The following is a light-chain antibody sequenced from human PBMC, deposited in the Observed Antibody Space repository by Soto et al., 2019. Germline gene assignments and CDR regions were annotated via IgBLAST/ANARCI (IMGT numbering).Light chain of an antibody. CDR1: SSDVGGYNY. J-gene: IGLJ1*01. Sequence: QSALTQPASVSGSPGQSITISCTGTSSDVGGYNYVSWYQQHPGKAPKLLIYEVSHRPSGVSNRFSGSKSGNTASLTISGLQAEDEADYYCTSHTSSDTLLYVFGTGTKLTVL. CDR3: TSHTSSDTLLYV. CDR2: EVS. V-gene: IGLV2-14*01.